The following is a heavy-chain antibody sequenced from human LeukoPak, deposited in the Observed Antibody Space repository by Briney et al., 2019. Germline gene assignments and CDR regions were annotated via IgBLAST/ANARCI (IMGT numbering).Heavy chain of an antibody. CDR2: IKQDGSEK. CDR1: GFTFSSYW. J-gene: IGHJ5*02. D-gene: IGHD3-22*01. Sequence: GGSLRLSCAASGFTFSSYWMSWVRQAPGKGLEWVANIKQDGSEKYYVDSVKGRFTISRDNAKNSLYLQMNSLRAEDTAVYYCARAGEYYYDSSGYYRPWGHGTLVTVSS. V-gene: IGHV3-7*01. CDR3: ARAGEYYYDSSGYYRP.